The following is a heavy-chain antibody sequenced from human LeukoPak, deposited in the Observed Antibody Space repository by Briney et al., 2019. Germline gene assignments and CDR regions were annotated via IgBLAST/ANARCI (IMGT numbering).Heavy chain of an antibody. CDR1: GFTFSSYS. D-gene: IGHD5-18*01. CDR2: INTDGSST. J-gene: IGHJ4*02. CDR3: AFTGGSYGLY. V-gene: IGHV3-23*01. Sequence: PGGSLRLSCAASGFTFSSYSMNWVRQAPGKGLEWVSRINTDGSSTYYADSVKGRFTISRDNSKNTLYLQMNSLRAEDTAVYYCAFTGGSYGLYWGQGTLVTVSS.